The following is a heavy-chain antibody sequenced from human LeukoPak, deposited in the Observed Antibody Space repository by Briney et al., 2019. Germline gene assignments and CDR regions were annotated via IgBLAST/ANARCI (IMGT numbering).Heavy chain of an antibody. J-gene: IGHJ5*02. CDR2: IYYSGST. CDR1: GGSISSGVYY. Sequence: SQALSLTCTVSGGSISSGVYYWSWIRQHPGKGLEWIGYIYYSGSTYYNPSLKSRVTISVDTSKNQFSLKLSSVTAADTAVYYCARDHLRSGWFDLWGQGTLVTVSS. CDR3: ARDHLRSGWFDL. D-gene: IGHD3-16*01. V-gene: IGHV4-31*03.